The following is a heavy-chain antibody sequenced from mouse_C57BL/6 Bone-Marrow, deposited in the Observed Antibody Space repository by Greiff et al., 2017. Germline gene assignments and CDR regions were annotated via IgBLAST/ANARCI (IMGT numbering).Heavy chain of an antibody. CDR2: ISYDGSN. D-gene: IGHD2-3*01. CDR1: GYSITSGYY. CDR3: AREAIYDGYYFYYFDY. V-gene: IGHV3-6*01. J-gene: IGHJ2*01. Sequence: EVQLQQSGPGLVKPSQSLSLTCSVTGYSITSGYYWNWIRQFPGNKLEWMGYISYDGSNNYNPSLKNRISITRDTSKNQFFLKLNSVTTEDTATYYCAREAIYDGYYFYYFDYWGQGTTLTVSS.